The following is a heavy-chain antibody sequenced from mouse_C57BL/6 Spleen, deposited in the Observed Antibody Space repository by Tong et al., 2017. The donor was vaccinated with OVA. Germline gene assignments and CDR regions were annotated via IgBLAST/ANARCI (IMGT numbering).Heavy chain of an antibody. V-gene: IGHV1-9*01. CDR1: GYTFSSYW. Sequence: LQESGAELMKPGASVKISCKATGYTFSSYWIEWVKQRPGHGLEWIGEILPGSGGTNYNEKFKGKATLTADKSSSTAYMQLSSLTSDDSAVYFCARERLRRGYFDYWGQGTTLTVSS. CDR3: ARERLRRGYFDY. CDR2: ILPGSGGT. D-gene: IGHD2-2*01. J-gene: IGHJ2*01.